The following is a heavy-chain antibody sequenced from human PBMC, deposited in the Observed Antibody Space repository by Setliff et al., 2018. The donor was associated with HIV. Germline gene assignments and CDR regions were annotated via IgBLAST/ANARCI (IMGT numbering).Heavy chain of an antibody. Sequence: ASVKVSCKASGHTFSNYDVIWVRRATGQGLEWMGWMNPNSGDTGYAQKFQGRVIMTRDTSISTAYMELSSRTSADTAVYYCASGKGVRGVIITGGLDVWGKGTTVTVSS. CDR3: ASGKGVRGVIITGGLDV. V-gene: IGHV1-8*01. J-gene: IGHJ6*04. D-gene: IGHD3-10*01. CDR2: MNPNSGDT. CDR1: GHTFSNYD.